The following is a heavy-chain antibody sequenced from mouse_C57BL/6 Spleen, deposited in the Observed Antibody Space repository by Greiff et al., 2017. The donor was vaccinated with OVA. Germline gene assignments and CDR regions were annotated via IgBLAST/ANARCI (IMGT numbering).Heavy chain of an antibody. CDR1: GYTFTSYW. CDR2: INPSNGGT. Sequence: QVQLQQPGTELVKPGASVKLSCKASGYTFTSYWMHWVKQRPGQGLEWIGNINPSNGGTNYNEKFKSKATLTVDKSSSTAYMQLSSLTSEDSAVYYCARSGYGSSLWYFDVWGTVTTVTVAS. V-gene: IGHV1-53*01. CDR3: ARSGYGSSLWYFDV. J-gene: IGHJ1*03. D-gene: IGHD1-1*01.